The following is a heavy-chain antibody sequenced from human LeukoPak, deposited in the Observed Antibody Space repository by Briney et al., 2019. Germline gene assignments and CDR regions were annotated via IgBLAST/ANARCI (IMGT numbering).Heavy chain of an antibody. V-gene: IGHV3-30*18. Sequence: GGSLRLSCAASGFTFSNYGMHWVRQAPGKGLEWVAVISYDGSNKYYADSVKGRFTISRDNSKNTLYLQMNSLRAEDTAVYYCAKDATYGDSYFDYWGQGTLVTVSS. CDR1: GFTFSNYG. J-gene: IGHJ4*02. CDR2: ISYDGSNK. CDR3: AKDATYGDSYFDY. D-gene: IGHD4-17*01.